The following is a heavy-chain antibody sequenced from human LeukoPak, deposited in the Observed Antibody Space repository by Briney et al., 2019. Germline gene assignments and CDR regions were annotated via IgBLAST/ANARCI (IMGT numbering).Heavy chain of an antibody. D-gene: IGHD1-14*01. CDR3: ARGTGYGVFDY. Sequence: GGSLRLSCAASGFTLSSYWMHWVRQDPGKGLVWVSRINSDGSGTTYADSVKGRFTISRDNAKNTLYLQMNSLRAEDTAVYYCARGTGYGVFDYWGQGTLVTISS. V-gene: IGHV3-74*01. CDR1: GFTLSSYW. CDR2: INSDGSGT. J-gene: IGHJ4*02.